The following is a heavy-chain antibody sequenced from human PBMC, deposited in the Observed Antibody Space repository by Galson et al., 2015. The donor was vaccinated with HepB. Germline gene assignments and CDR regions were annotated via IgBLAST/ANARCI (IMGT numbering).Heavy chain of an antibody. V-gene: IGHV3-74*01. J-gene: IGHJ6*02. CDR2: INSDGSST. CDR3: ARVVRLYCGGDCSYGMDV. D-gene: IGHD2-21*02. Sequence: SLRLSCAASGFTFSSYWMHWVRQAPGKGLVWVSRINSDGSSTSYADSVKGRFTISRDNAKNTLYLQMNSLRAEDTAVYYCARVVRLYCGGDCSYGMDVWGQGTTVTVSS. CDR1: GFTFSSYW.